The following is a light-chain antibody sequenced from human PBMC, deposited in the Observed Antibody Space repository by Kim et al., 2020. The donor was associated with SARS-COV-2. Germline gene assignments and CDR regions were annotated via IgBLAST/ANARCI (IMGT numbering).Light chain of an antibody. CDR2: KAS. J-gene: IGKJ4*01. CDR3: QQYNSYPLT. Sequence: ASVGDRVSITCRASQSISSWLAWYQQKPGKAPKLLIYKASSLESGVPSRFSGSGSGTEFTLTISSLQPDDFATYYCQQYNSYPLTFGGGTKVDIK. CDR1: QSISSW. V-gene: IGKV1-5*03.